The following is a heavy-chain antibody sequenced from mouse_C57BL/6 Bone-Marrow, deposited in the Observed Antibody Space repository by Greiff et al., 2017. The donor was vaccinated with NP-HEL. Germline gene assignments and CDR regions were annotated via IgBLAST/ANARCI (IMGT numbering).Heavy chain of an antibody. CDR2: INYDGSST. CDR1: GFTFSDYY. J-gene: IGHJ1*03. V-gene: IGHV5-16*01. D-gene: IGHD1-1*01. CDR3: ARDNYGSSYGWYFDV. Sequence: EVQLVESEGGLVQPGSSMKLSCTASGFTFSDYYMAWVRQVPEKGLEWVANINYDGSSTYYLDSLKSRFIISSDNAKNILYLQMSSLKAEDTATYYCARDNYGSSYGWYFDVWGTGTTVTVSS.